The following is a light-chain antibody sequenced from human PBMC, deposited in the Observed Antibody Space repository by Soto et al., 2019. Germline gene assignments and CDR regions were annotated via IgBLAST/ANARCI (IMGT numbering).Light chain of an antibody. J-gene: IGKJ1*01. V-gene: IGKV1-12*01. Sequence: DIQMTQSPSSVSASVGDRVTITCRASQGISSWLAWYQHKPGKAPKLLIYAASSLQSGFPSRFSGSGSGTEFTLTISSLQPEDFATYYCQQANTFPWTFGQGTMVEIK. CDR3: QQANTFPWT. CDR2: AAS. CDR1: QGISSW.